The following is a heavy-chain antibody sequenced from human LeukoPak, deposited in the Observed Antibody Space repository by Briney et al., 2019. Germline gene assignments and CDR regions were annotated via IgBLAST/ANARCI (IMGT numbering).Heavy chain of an antibody. Sequence: PGGSLRLSCAASGFTFSSPWMSWVRQAPGKGLEWVATIKADGSGAYYVGSVKGRFTISRDNAKNSLYLQMNSLRAEDTAVYFCARYTRPIDYWGQGTLVTVSS. V-gene: IGHV3-7*05. CDR2: IKADGSGA. D-gene: IGHD6-13*01. CDR1: GFTFSSPW. J-gene: IGHJ4*02. CDR3: ARYTRPIDY.